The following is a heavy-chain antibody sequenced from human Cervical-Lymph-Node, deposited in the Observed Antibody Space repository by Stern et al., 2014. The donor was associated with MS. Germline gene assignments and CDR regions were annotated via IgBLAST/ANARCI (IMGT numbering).Heavy chain of an antibody. CDR3: ARGSAGYYGMDV. D-gene: IGHD4/OR15-4a*01. J-gene: IGHJ6*02. Sequence: QEQLVQSGSELKKPGASLKVSCKTSGYTFTSYHMNWVRQAPGQGLEWMGWINTANGNPVYAQGFTGRFVFSSDTSVSTAYLQISSLETEDTAVYYCARGSAGYYGMDVWGQGTTVTVSS. V-gene: IGHV7-4-1*02. CDR1: GYTFTSYH. CDR2: INTANGNP.